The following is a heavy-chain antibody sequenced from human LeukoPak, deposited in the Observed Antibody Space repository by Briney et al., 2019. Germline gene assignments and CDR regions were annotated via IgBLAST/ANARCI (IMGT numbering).Heavy chain of an antibody. D-gene: IGHD3-10*01. Sequence: SETLSLTCAVYGGSFSGYYWSWIRQPPGKGLEWIGEINHSGSTNYNPSLKSRVTISVDTFKNQFSLKLSSVTAADTAVYYCARGRSEYYYGSGSYYSPPYYYYGMDVWGQGTTVTVSS. CDR2: INHSGST. CDR3: ARGRSEYYYGSGSYYSPPYYYYGMDV. J-gene: IGHJ6*02. V-gene: IGHV4-34*01. CDR1: GGSFSGYY.